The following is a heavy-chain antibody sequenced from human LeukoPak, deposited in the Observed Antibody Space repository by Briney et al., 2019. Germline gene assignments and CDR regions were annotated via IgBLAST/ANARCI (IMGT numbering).Heavy chain of an antibody. J-gene: IGHJ4*02. CDR3: ARVGRSGSYYPDY. CDR1: GYTFTSYY. D-gene: IGHD1-26*01. CDR2: IIPIFGTA. V-gene: IGHV1-69*13. Sequence: ASVKVSCKASGYTFTSYYMHWVRQAPGQGLEWMGGIIPIFGTANYAQKFQGRVTITADESTSTAYMELSSLRSEDTAVYYCARVGRSGSYYPDYWGQGTLVTVSS.